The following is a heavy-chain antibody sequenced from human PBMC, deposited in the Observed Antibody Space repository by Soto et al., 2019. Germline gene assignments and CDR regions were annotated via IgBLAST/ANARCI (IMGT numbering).Heavy chain of an antibody. J-gene: IGHJ4*02. CDR3: ARVGGFGATTIDY. CDR1: GGSISSSSYY. CDR2: IYYSGST. D-gene: IGHD3-10*01. V-gene: IGHV4-39*07. Sequence: PSETLSLTCTVSGGSISSSSYYWGWIRQPPGKGLEWIGSIYYSGSTYYNPSPKSRVTISVDTSKNQFSLKLSSATAADTAVYYCARVGGFGATTIDYWGQGTLVTVSS.